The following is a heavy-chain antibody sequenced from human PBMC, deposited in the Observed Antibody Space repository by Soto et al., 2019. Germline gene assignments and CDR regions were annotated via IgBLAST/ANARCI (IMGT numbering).Heavy chain of an antibody. CDR2: INPNGGST. Sequence: ASVQVSCEASGYTSTGYYMHWVQQAPGQGPEWMGRINPNGGSTNYAQKFQGRVTMTRDTSTNTVYMELSSLRSEDTAVYYCVSWVAVAGTDYWGQGTLVTVSS. CDR3: VSWVAVAGTDY. V-gene: IGHV1-46*03. D-gene: IGHD6-19*01. J-gene: IGHJ4*02. CDR1: GYTSTGYY.